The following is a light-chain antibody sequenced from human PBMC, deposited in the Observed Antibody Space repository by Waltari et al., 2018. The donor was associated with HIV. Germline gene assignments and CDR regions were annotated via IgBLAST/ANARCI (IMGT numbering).Light chain of an antibody. Sequence: QSVLTQPPSASGAPGPRVPIPCSGSTPNIGSSTVNWYQQFSRAAPTLLIYADTQRPSGVPDRFSGSKSGTSASLVISGLQSEDEADYYCQAWDSSTVVFGGGTKLTVL. CDR2: ADT. CDR3: QAWDSSTVV. J-gene: IGLJ2*01. V-gene: IGLV1-44*01. CDR1: TPNIGSST.